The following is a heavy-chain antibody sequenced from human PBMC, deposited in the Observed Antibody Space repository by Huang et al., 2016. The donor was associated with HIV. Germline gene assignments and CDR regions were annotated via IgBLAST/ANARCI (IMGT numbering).Heavy chain of an antibody. V-gene: IGHV4-59*01. J-gene: IGHJ6*02. Sequence: QVQLQESGPGLVKPSETLSLTCTVSGGSISSYYWSWIRQPPGKGLEWIGYIHYSGRTNYNPSRKSRVTTSVETAKNQCFLKLSSVTAADTAVYYCARGGPYSRDYYYYGMDVWGQGTTVTVSS. D-gene: IGHD6-13*01. CDR2: IHYSGRT. CDR1: GGSISSYY. CDR3: ARGGPYSRDYYYYGMDV.